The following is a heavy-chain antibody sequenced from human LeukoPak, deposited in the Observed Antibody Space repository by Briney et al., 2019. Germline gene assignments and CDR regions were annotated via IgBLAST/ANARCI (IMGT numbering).Heavy chain of an antibody. CDR3: ARNYDSSGYYQDY. Sequence: PGGSLRLSCAASGFTFSSYWMHWVRQAPGKGLVWVSRIASDGSYTSYADSVKGRFTISRDNAKNTLHLQMNSLRAEDTAVYYCARNYDSSGYYQDYWGQGTLVTVSS. V-gene: IGHV3-74*01. J-gene: IGHJ4*02. CDR1: GFTFSSYW. D-gene: IGHD3-22*01. CDR2: IASDGSYT.